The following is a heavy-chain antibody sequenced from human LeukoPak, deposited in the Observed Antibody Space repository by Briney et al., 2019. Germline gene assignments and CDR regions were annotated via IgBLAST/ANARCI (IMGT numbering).Heavy chain of an antibody. J-gene: IGHJ4*02. CDR2: IYSGGKV. V-gene: IGHV3-53*01. Sequence: GGSLRLSCAASGFTVSSTYMSWVRQAPGKGLEWVSVIYSGGKVYYMNSVKGRFTISRDTFKNTLYLQMNSLRVEDTAVYFCAGRHCSGGGCYFAGADPFDYWGQGTLVTVSS. CDR1: GFTVSSTY. D-gene: IGHD2-15*01. CDR3: AGRHCSGGGCYFAGADPFDY.